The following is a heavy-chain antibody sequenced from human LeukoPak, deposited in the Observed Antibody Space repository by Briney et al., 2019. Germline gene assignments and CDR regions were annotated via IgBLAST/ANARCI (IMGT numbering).Heavy chain of an antibody. CDR1: GGSISSSSYY. D-gene: IGHD3-22*01. CDR3: ARDSGYYYEANAFDI. CDR2: IYYSGST. Sequence: SETLSLTCTVSGGSISSSSYYWGWIRQPPGKGLEWIGSIYYSGSTYYNPSLKSRVTISVDTSKNQFSLKLSSVTAADTAVYYCARDSGYYYEANAFDIWGQGTMVTVSS. J-gene: IGHJ3*02. V-gene: IGHV4-39*07.